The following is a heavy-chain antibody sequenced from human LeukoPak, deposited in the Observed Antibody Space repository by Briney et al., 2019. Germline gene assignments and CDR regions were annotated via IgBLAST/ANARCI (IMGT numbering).Heavy chain of an antibody. CDR3: AKDSSGSFDY. V-gene: IGHV3-23*01. CDR2: ISHGGGDST. CDR1: GFTFSSYN. Sequence: PGGSLRLSCAASGFTFSSYNMIWVRQAPGKGLECVSMISHGGGDSTSYADSVKGRFTISRDNSKNTLYLQMNSLRAEDTAIYYCAKDSSGSFDYWGQGTLVTVSS. D-gene: IGHD3-22*01. J-gene: IGHJ4*02.